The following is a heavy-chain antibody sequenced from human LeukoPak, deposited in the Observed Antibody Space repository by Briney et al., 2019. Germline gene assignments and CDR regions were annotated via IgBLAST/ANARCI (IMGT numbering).Heavy chain of an antibody. Sequence: GASVKVSCKASGYTFNNCVISWVRQAPGQGLDWVGWISPHTYTTKYAQKVQGRLTMTTDASTTPVYMELRSLRFDDTAVYFCARGQSMYYWGQGTPVTASS. V-gene: IGHV1-18*01. CDR1: GYTFNNCV. CDR3: ARGQSMYY. CDR2: ISPHTYTT. J-gene: IGHJ4*02. D-gene: IGHD3-16*01.